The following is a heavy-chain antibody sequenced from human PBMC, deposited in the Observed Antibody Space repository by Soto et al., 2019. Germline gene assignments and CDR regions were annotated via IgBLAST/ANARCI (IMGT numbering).Heavy chain of an antibody. D-gene: IGHD2-15*01. CDR3: ARGGGYCSGGSCYDYGMDV. V-gene: IGHV1-69*02. CDR2: IIPILGIA. Sequence: QVQLVESGAEVKKPGSSVKVSSKASGGTFSSYTISWVRQAPGQGLEWMGRIIPILGIANYAQKFQGRVTITADKSTSTAYMELSSLRSEDTAVYYCARGGGYCSGGSCYDYGMDVWGQGTTVTVSS. J-gene: IGHJ6*02. CDR1: GGTFSSYT.